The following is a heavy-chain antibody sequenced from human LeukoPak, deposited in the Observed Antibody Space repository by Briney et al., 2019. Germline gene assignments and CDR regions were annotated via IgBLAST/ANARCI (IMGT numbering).Heavy chain of an antibody. Sequence: GSLRLSCAASGFTFSNYAMSWVRQAPGKGLEWVSGITASGSSTYYADSVKGRFTISRDNSKNTLYLQMNSLRAEDTAVYYCAKIPIMRALYDSSGYLGEDYWGQGTLVTVSS. CDR2: ITASGSST. J-gene: IGHJ4*02. D-gene: IGHD3-22*01. V-gene: IGHV3-23*01. CDR1: GFTFSNYA. CDR3: AKIPIMRALYDSSGYLGEDY.